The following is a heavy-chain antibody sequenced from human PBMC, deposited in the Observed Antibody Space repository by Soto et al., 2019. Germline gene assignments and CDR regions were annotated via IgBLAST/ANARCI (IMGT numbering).Heavy chain of an antibody. CDR3: ARDSGSGTTPFDY. J-gene: IGHJ4*02. CDR2: IYYSGST. CDR1: GGSISSYY. V-gene: IGHV4-59*01. D-gene: IGHD3-10*01. Sequence: QVQLQESGPGLVKPSETLSLTCTVSGGSISSYYWSWIRQPPGKGLEWIGYIYYSGSTNYNPSLRSRVTISVDTSKNQFSRKRSSVTAADTAVYYGARDSGSGTTPFDYWGQGTLVTVSS.